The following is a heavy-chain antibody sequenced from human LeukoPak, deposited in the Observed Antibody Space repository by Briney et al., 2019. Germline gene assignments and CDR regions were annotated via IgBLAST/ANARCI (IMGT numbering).Heavy chain of an antibody. CDR1: GYSISSDYY. CDR3: ATPNIRGTIDPFDV. V-gene: IGHV4-38-2*02. D-gene: IGHD2/OR15-2a*01. CDR2: IHSTGAT. Sequence: SETLSLTCTVSGYSISSDYYCGWIRQPPGKGLEWIATIHSTGATYYSPSLRSRATISLGTSANQFSLELRSVSAADTAVYFCATPNIRGTIDPFDVWGNGTTVIVSS. J-gene: IGHJ6*04.